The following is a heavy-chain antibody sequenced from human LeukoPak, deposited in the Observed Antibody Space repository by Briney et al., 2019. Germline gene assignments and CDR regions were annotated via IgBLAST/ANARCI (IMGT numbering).Heavy chain of an antibody. D-gene: IGHD7-27*01. Sequence: PGGSLRLSCAASGFTFSSYAMSWVRQAPAKGLEWVSAISGSGGSTYYADSVKGRFTISRDNSKNTLYQQMNSLRAEDTAVYYCAKDRELGGDAFDIWGQGTMVTVSS. CDR3: AKDRELGGDAFDI. J-gene: IGHJ3*02. CDR1: GFTFSSYA. V-gene: IGHV3-23*01. CDR2: ISGSGGST.